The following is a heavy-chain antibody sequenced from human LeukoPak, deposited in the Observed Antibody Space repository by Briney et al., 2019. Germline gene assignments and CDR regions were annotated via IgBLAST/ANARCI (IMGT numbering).Heavy chain of an antibody. V-gene: IGHV3-23*01. CDR2: ISGSGGST. Sequence: GGSLRLSCAASGFTFSSYAMSWVRQAPGKGLEWVSAISGSGGSTYYADSVKGRFTISRDSSKNTLYLQMNSLRAEDTAVYYCANAQRGGYCSSTSCYGGGYYFDSGGQGTLVTVSS. D-gene: IGHD2-2*01. J-gene: IGHJ4*02. CDR3: ANAQRGGYCSSTSCYGGGYYFDS. CDR1: GFTFSSYA.